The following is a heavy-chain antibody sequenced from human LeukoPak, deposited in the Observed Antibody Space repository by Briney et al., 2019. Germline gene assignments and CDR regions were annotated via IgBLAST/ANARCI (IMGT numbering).Heavy chain of an antibody. Sequence: SVKVSCKASGGTSSSYVISWVRQAPGQGLEWMGRIIPILGLANYAQKFQGRVTITADKSTSTAYMELSSLRSEDTAVYYCARDPNYYDRDPNYYDSSGSSPHTRTVYWGQGTLVTVSS. CDR2: IIPILGLA. J-gene: IGHJ4*02. CDR3: ARDPNYYDRDPNYYDSSGSSPHTRTVY. CDR1: GGTSSSYV. V-gene: IGHV1-69*04. D-gene: IGHD3-22*01.